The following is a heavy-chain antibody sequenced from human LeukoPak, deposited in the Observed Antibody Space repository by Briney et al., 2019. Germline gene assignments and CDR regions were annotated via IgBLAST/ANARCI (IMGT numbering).Heavy chain of an antibody. D-gene: IGHD3-22*01. V-gene: IGHV3-33*01. Sequence: GGSLRLSCAASGFTFSSYGMHWVRQAPGKGLEWVAVIWYDGSNKYYADSVKGRFTISRDNSKSTLYLQMNSLRAEDTAVYYCARDRVRWDYYDSSGYYHEGVDYWGQGTLVTVSS. J-gene: IGHJ4*02. CDR1: GFTFSSYG. CDR2: IWYDGSNK. CDR3: ARDRVRWDYYDSSGYYHEGVDY.